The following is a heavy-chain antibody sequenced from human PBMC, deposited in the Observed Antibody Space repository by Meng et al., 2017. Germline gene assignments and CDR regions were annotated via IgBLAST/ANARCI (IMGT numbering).Heavy chain of an antibody. CDR2: IYYSGST. J-gene: IGHJ4*02. CDR3: ARSGPFDCSGGSCYSLYYFDY. D-gene: IGHD2-15*01. CDR1: GGSISSGGYY. V-gene: IGHV4-31*01. Sequence: LRLSCTVSGGSISSGGYYWSWIRQHPGKGLEWMGYIYYSGSTYYNPSLKSLVTISVDTSKNQFSLKLSSVTAADTAVYYCARSGPFDCSGGSCYSLYYFDYWGQGTLVTVSS.